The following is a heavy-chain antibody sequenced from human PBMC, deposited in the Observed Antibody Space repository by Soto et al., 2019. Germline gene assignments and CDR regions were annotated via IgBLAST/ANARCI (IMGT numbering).Heavy chain of an antibody. V-gene: IGHV1-69*06. Sequence: QVQLVQSGAQVQRPGSSVKVSCKASRDTFSSYGISWVRLAPGQRPEWVGGIIPFFGAANYSQKLQGRLTITADKSTTTAHMELRSPRSEDTAMYYCTRSKGQNGVFDLWGQGTMVIVSS. CDR2: IIPFFGAA. D-gene: IGHD2-8*01. CDR3: TRSKGQNGVFDL. J-gene: IGHJ3*01. CDR1: RDTFSSYG.